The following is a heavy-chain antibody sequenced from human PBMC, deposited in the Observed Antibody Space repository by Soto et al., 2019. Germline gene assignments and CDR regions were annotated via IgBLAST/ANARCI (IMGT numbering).Heavy chain of an antibody. V-gene: IGHV4-59*01. D-gene: IGHD3-22*01. CDR2: ISSSGTT. CDR1: DGSISNFY. CDR3: ARAPMVLTRSYFDS. Sequence: SETLSLTCTVSDGSISNFYWSWIRQPPGKGLEWIGYISSSGTTNYNPSLKCRVSISVDTSKNQLSLNLTSVTAADTGVYYCARAPMVLTRSYFDSWGQGTPVTVSS. J-gene: IGHJ4*02.